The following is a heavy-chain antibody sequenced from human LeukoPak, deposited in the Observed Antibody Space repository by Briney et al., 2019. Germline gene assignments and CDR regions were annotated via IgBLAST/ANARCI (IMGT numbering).Heavy chain of an antibody. CDR1: GFIFPDYW. D-gene: IGHD2-2*01. CDR2: IRGDGRAT. CDR3: AKDFYCSSTSCSSLDY. V-gene: IGHV3-74*01. Sequence: GGSMRLSCAASGFIFPDYWMHWVRQAPGSELVWVARIRGDGRATTYADSVKGRFTISRDNAMSTVFLQMKSLRAEDTAVYYCAKDFYCSSTSCSSLDYWGQGTLVTVSS. J-gene: IGHJ4*02.